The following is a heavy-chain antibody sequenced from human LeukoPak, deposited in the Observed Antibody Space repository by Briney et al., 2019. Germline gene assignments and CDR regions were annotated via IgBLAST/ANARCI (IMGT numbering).Heavy chain of an antibody. CDR1: GFTFSSYA. Sequence: GGSLRLSFAAPGFTFSSYAMSWVRQAPGKGLEWVSAISGSGGGTYYANSVKGRFTISRDNSRDTLYLQMNSLRAEDTALYFCAKTPDYYGSGSSSYIDCWGQGTLVSVSS. CDR3: AKTPDYYGSGSSSYIDC. J-gene: IGHJ4*02. D-gene: IGHD3-10*01. CDR2: ISGSGGGT. V-gene: IGHV3-23*01.